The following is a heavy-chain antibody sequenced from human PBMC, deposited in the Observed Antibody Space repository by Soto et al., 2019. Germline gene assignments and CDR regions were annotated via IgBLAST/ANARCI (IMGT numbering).Heavy chain of an antibody. J-gene: IGHJ6*02. CDR2: INAGNGNT. CDR3: ARDLKDYDILTGYYPAYYYGMDV. Sequence: QVQLVQSGAEVKKPGASVKVSCKASGYTFTSYAMHWVRQAPGQRLEWMGWINAGNGNTKYSQKFQGRVTITRDTSASTAYMELSSLRSEDTAVYYCARDLKDYDILTGYYPAYYYGMDVWGQGTTVTVSS. D-gene: IGHD3-9*01. V-gene: IGHV1-3*01. CDR1: GYTFTSYA.